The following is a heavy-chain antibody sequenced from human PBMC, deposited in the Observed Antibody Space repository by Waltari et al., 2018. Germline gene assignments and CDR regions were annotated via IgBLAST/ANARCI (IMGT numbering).Heavy chain of an antibody. J-gene: IGHJ4*02. CDR3: ARDLRGNSDY. CDR1: GLMFSGYE. D-gene: IGHD1-1*01. Sequence: EVQLVESGGGLVQPGGSLRLSCAASGLMFSGYEMNWVRQIPGKGLQNFSYISNSGCTTYYADSVKGRFTISRDNARKSLFLQMNSLRVEDTAIYYCARDLRGNSDYWGQGTLVTVSS. V-gene: IGHV3-48*03. CDR2: ISNSGCTT.